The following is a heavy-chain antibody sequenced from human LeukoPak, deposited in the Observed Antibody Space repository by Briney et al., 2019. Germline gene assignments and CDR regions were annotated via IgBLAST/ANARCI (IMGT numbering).Heavy chain of an antibody. CDR3: ARADYGGNLFDY. CDR2: ISAYNGNT. CDR1: GYTFTSYG. J-gene: IGHJ4*02. D-gene: IGHD4-23*01. V-gene: IGHV1-18*01. Sequence: ASVKVSCKASGYTFTSYGISWVRQAPGQGLEWMGWISAYNGNTNYAQKLQGRVTMTTDTSTSTAYMELSSLRSEDTAVYYCARADYGGNLFDYWGQGTLVTVSS.